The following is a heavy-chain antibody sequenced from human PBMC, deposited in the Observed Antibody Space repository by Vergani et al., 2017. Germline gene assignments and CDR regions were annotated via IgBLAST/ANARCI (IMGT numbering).Heavy chain of an antibody. Sequence: VQLVESGGGVVQPGRSLRLSCAASGFTFSSYGMHWVRQAPGKGLEWVAVIWYDGSNKYYADSVKGRFTISRDNSKNTLYLQMNSLRAEDTAVYYCARASNCTNGVCYSYYYYGMDVWGQGTTVTVSS. J-gene: IGHJ6*02. V-gene: IGHV3-33*01. CDR2: IWYDGSNK. D-gene: IGHD2-8*01. CDR3: ARASNCTNGVCYSYYYYGMDV. CDR1: GFTFSSYG.